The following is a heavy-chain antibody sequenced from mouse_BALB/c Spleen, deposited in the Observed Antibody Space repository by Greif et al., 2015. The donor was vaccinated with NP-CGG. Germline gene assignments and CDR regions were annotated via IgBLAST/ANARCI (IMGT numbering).Heavy chain of an antibody. CDR1: GYTFTSYV. CDR2: INPYNDGT. V-gene: IGHV1-14*01. CDR3: ARDSPWYFDV. J-gene: IGHJ1*01. D-gene: IGHD6-1*01. Sequence: LVESGPELAKPGASVKMSCKASGYTFTSYVMHWVKQKPGQGLEWIGYINPYNDGTKYNEKFKGKATLTSDKSSSTAYMELGSLASEGSAVYYCARDSPWYFDVWGAGTTVTVSS.